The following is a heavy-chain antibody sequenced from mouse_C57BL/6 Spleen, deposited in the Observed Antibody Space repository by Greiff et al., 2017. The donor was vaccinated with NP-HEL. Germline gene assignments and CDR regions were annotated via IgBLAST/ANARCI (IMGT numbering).Heavy chain of an antibody. D-gene: IGHD1-1*01. V-gene: IGHV5-4*03. J-gene: IGHJ2*01. CDR1: GFTFSSYA. Sequence: EVKLVESGGGLVKPGGSLKLSCAASGFTFSSYAMSWVRQTPEKRLEWVATISDGGSYTYYPDNVKGRFTISRDNAKNNLYLQMSHLKSEDTAMYYCARCSKGGYYFDYWGQGTTLTVSS. CDR3: ARCSKGGYYFDY. CDR2: ISDGGSYT.